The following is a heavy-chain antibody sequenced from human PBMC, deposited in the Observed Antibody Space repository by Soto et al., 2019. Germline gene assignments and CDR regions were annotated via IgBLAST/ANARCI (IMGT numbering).Heavy chain of an antibody. CDR1: GISLGNYG. V-gene: IGHV3-30*18. Sequence: GRCLRLSCAACGISLGNYGIDWARQPQDKGLRCMSSLLYVGSDKYYADSVKGRFTISRDGSKNTLYLQMDSLRPEDTAVYYCAKWGEVSHNPGGNYYYGMDVWGQGTTVTVSS. J-gene: IGHJ6*02. D-gene: IGHD3-16*01. CDR3: AKWGEVSHNPGGNYYYGMDV. CDR2: LLYVGSDK.